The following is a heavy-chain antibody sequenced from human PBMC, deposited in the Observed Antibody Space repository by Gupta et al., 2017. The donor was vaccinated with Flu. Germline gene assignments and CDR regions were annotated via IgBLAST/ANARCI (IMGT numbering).Heavy chain of an antibody. CDR3: ARDLVGGSSPTGRYYGMDV. D-gene: IGHD6-13*01. V-gene: IGHV1-46*01. CDR2: INPSGGST. Sequence: QVQLVQSGAEVKKPGASVKVSCKASGYTFTSYYMHWVRQAPGQGLEWMGIINPSGGSTSYAQKFQGRVTMTRDTSTSTVYMELSSLRSEDTAVYYCARDLVGGSSPTGRYYGMDVWGQGTTVTVSS. J-gene: IGHJ6*02. CDR1: GYTFTSYY.